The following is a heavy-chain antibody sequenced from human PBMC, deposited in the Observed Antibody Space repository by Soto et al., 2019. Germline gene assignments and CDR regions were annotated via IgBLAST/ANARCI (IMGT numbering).Heavy chain of an antibody. J-gene: IGHJ6*02. CDR2: INHSGST. CDR3: ASSLRGRGYYYGMDV. Sequence: QVQLQQWGAGLLKPSETLSLTCAVYGGSFSGYYWSWIRQPPGKGLEWMGEINHSGSTNYNPSLKSRVTISVDTSKNQFSLKLSSVTAADTAVYYCASSLRGRGYYYGMDVWGQGTTVTVSS. V-gene: IGHV4-34*01. CDR1: GGSFSGYY. D-gene: IGHD1-26*01.